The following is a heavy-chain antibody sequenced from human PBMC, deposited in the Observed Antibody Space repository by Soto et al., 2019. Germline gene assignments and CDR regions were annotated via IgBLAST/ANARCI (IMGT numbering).Heavy chain of an antibody. CDR2: IKQDGSEK. Sequence: EVQLVESGGGLVQPGGSLRLSCAASGFTFSSYWMSWVRQAPGKGLEWVANIKQDGSEKYYVDSVKGRFTISRDNAKNSLYLQMNSLRAEDTAVYYCARDFVYNWTYSCYFDYWGQGTLVTVSS. CDR1: GFTFSSYW. CDR3: ARDFVYNWTYSCYFDY. D-gene: IGHD1-7*01. J-gene: IGHJ4*02. V-gene: IGHV3-7*03.